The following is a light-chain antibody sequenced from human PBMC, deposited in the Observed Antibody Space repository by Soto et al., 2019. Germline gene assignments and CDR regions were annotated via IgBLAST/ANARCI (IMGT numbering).Light chain of an antibody. J-gene: IGLJ2*01. CDR1: SSDVGNYDL. CDR2: EVT. V-gene: IGLV2-23*02. Sequence: QSALTQPASVSGSPGQSITISCTGTSSDVGNYDLVSWYQQHPGEAPKLLIYEVTERPSGVSIRFSGSKSHYTASLTISGLQAEDEADYYCSSYAGRGVGVFCGGTQLTVL. CDR3: SSYAGRGVGV.